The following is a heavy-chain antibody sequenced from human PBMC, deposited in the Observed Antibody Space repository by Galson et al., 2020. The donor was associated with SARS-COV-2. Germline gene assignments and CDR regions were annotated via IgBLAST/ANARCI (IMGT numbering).Heavy chain of an antibody. J-gene: IGHJ3*01. CDR2: ILYDVSNQ. Sequence: GQSMRLSCEASGFTFDDHGMHWVRQSPGRGLEWVAAILYDVSNQWYADSVKGRFTISRDNSKNTLFLQMNSLTPDDAAVYYCAKDPIAASSYDFDVWGQGTMVTVSS. D-gene: IGHD6-25*01. V-gene: IGHV3-30*18. CDR1: GFTFDDHG. CDR3: AKDPIAASSYDFDV.